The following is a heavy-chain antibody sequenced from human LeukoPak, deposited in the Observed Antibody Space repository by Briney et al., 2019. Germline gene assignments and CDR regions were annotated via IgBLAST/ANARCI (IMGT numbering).Heavy chain of an antibody. J-gene: IGHJ3*02. Sequence: PSQTLSLTCTVSGDSITTNNYYWSWIRQPAGKGPEWIGRIYASGNTNYNPSLKSRVTISVDTSKNQSSLRLSSVTAADTAVYYCARDFDSPMAFDIWGQGTMVTVSS. V-gene: IGHV4-61*02. D-gene: IGHD3-9*01. CDR1: GDSITTNNYY. CDR3: ARDFDSPMAFDI. CDR2: IYASGNT.